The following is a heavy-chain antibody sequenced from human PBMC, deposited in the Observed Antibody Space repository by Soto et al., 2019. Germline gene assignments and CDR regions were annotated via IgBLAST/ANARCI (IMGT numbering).Heavy chain of an antibody. V-gene: IGHV3-48*02. CDR3: ARSVEGHFDY. D-gene: IGHD6-19*01. J-gene: IGHJ4*02. Sequence: EVQLVESGGDLVQRGGSLRLSCVASGFTFSVYSMNWVRQAPGKGLEWFSYITSDTKTIKYADSVKGRFTISRDNAKNSVYLQMNSLRDEDTAVYYCARSVEGHFDYWRQGTVVTVSS. CDR1: GFTFSVYS. CDR2: ITSDTKTI.